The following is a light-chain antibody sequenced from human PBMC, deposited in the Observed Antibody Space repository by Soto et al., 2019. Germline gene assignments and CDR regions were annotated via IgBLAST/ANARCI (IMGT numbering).Light chain of an antibody. Sequence: EIVMTQSPATLSVSPGERATLSCRASQSVRSNLAWYQQKRGQAPMLLIYGASNRATGIPARFSGSGSGTEFTLTISSLQSEDFAIYSCHQYNYWPLTFGGGTNVEI. CDR3: HQYNYWPLT. CDR1: QSVRSN. J-gene: IGKJ4*01. V-gene: IGKV3-15*01. CDR2: GAS.